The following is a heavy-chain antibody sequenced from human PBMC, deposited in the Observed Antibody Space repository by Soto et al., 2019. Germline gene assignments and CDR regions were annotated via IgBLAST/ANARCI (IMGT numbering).Heavy chain of an antibody. Sequence: SCKASGYTFTSYGMHWVRQAPGKGLEWVAVIWYDGSNKYYADSVKGRFTISRDNSKNTLYLQMNSLRAEDTAVYYCARDRNYYGSSGPTYYFDYWGQGTLVTVSS. D-gene: IGHD3-22*01. CDR3: ARDRNYYGSSGPTYYFDY. J-gene: IGHJ4*02. V-gene: IGHV3-33*01. CDR1: GYTFTSYG. CDR2: IWYDGSNK.